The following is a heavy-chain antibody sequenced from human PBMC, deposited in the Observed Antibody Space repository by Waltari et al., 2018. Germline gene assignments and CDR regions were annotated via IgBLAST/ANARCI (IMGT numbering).Heavy chain of an antibody. V-gene: IGHV1-18*01. CDR2: ISGNGGRT. CDR1: GYTFTNYG. CDR3: AREGSGDPFFDY. D-gene: IGHD3-10*01. Sequence: VQLVQSGAEVKKPGASVKVSCKASGYTFTNYGVTWVRRAPGQVLEWMGWISGNGGRTKYTQSREGRVTVTTDTSTSTAYMELRSLRADDTAVYYCAREGSGDPFFDYWGQGTLVTVSS. J-gene: IGHJ4*02.